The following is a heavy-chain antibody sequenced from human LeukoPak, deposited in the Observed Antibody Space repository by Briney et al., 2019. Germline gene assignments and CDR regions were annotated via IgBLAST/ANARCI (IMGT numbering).Heavy chain of an antibody. CDR3: ARSSTMIRERGRNWLDP. CDR2: ISFDGKKS. Sequence: GGSLRLSCEAFGFAFSVYTIHWVRQAPGKGLEWLTLISFDGKKSYFAASVKGRCSVSRDNSRNKVFLQMDSLAADDTAVYFCARSSTMIRERGRNWLDPWGQGTLVTVSS. D-gene: IGHD3-10*01. CDR1: GFAFSVYT. J-gene: IGHJ5*02. V-gene: IGHV3-30*04.